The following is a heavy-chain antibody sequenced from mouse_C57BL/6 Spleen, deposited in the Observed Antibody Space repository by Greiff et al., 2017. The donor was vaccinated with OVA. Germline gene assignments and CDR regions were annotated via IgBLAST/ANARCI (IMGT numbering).Heavy chain of an antibody. J-gene: IGHJ1*03. V-gene: IGHV1-50*01. D-gene: IGHD2-4*01. Sequence: QVQLQQPGAELVKPGASVKLSCKASGYTFTSSWMQWVKQRPGQGLEWIGEIDPSDSYTNYNQKFKGKATLTVDTSSSTAYMQLSSLTSEDSAVYYCARRSVYYEWYFDVWGTGTTVTVSS. CDR1: GYTFTSSW. CDR3: ARRSVYYEWYFDV. CDR2: IDPSDSYT.